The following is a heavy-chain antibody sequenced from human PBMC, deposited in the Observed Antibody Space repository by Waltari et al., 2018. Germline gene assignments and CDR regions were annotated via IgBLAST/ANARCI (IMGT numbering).Heavy chain of an antibody. V-gene: IGHV1-69*14. CDR3: ARAEYSGSYYGYFDY. D-gene: IGHD1-26*01. CDR1: GGTLRSYD. Sequence: QVQLVQSGAEVKKHGSSVKVSCKASGGTLRSYDISWVRQAPGQGLEWMGGIIPIFGTANYAQKFQGRVTITADKSTSTAYMELSSLRSEDTAVYYCARAEYSGSYYGYFDYWGQGTLVTVSS. J-gene: IGHJ4*02. CDR2: IIPIFGTA.